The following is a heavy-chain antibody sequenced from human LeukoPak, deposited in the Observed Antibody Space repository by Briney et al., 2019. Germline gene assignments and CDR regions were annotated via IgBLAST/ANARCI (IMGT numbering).Heavy chain of an antibody. V-gene: IGHV3-48*03. CDR1: GFAFSSYE. D-gene: IGHD4-23*01. J-gene: IGHJ4*02. CDR3: ARDFGRWFFDY. Sequence: PGGSLRLSCAAPGFAFSSYEMIWVRQAPGKGLEWVSYIRSSGSTIYYADSVKGRFTISRDNAKNSLYLLMNSLRAEDTAVYYCARDFGRWFFDYWGQGTLVTVSS. CDR2: IRSSGSTI.